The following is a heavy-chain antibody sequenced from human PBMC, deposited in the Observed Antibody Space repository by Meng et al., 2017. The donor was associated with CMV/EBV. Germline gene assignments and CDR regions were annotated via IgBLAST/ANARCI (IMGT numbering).Heavy chain of an antibody. D-gene: IGHD3-9*01. J-gene: IGHJ4*02. V-gene: IGHV3-9*01. CDR3: AKAPYYDILTGSDY. CDR1: GFTFDDYA. Sequence: GGSLRLSCAASGFTFDDYAMHWVRQAPGKGLEWASGISWNSGSIGYADSVKGRFTISRDNAKNSLYLQMNSLRAEDTALYYCAKAPYYDILTGSDYWGQGTLVTVSS. CDR2: ISWNSGSI.